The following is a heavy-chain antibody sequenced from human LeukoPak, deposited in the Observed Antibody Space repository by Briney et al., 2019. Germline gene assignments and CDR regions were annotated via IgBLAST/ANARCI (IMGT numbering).Heavy chain of an antibody. J-gene: IGHJ4*02. CDR2: ISSSSSYI. CDR1: GFTFSRYW. V-gene: IGHV3-21*04. Sequence: GGSLRLSCEASGFTFSRYWMNWVRQAPGKGLEWVSSISSSSSYIYYADSVKGRFTISRDNSKNTLYLHMNSLRAEDTAVYYCAKGYYYDNSGESYFDYWGQGTLVTVSS. CDR3: AKGYYYDNSGESYFDY. D-gene: IGHD3-22*01.